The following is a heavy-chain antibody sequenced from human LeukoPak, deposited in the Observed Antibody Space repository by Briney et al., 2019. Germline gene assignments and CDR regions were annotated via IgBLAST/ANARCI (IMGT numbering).Heavy chain of an antibody. J-gene: IGHJ4*02. D-gene: IGHD2-15*01. CDR3: AKQLGYCSDGSCYFPY. CDR1: GFTFSSSA. V-gene: IGHV3-23*01. CDR2: ISNNGGYT. Sequence: GGSLRLSCAASGFTFSSSAMSWVRQAPGKGLEWVSAISNNGGYTYYADSVQGRFTISRDDSKSTLCLQMNSLRAEDTAVYYCAKQLGYCSDGSCYFPYWGQGTLVTVSS.